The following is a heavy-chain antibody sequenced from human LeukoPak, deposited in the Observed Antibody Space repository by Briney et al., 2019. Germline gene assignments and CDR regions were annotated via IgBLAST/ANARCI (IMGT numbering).Heavy chain of an antibody. CDR2: ISAYNGNT. Sequence: ASVKVSCKASGYNFISYDINWVRQAPGQGLEWMGWISAYNGNTNYVQELQGRVTMTTDTSTSTAYMELRSLRSDDTAVYYCAREKSRYKYGYNYWGQGTLVTVSS. CDR3: AREKSRYKYGYNY. V-gene: IGHV1-18*01. J-gene: IGHJ4*02. CDR1: GYNFISYD. D-gene: IGHD5-18*01.